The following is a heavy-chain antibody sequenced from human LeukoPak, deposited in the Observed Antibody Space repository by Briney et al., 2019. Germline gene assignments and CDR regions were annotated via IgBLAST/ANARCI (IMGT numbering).Heavy chain of an antibody. V-gene: IGHV3-30-3*01. J-gene: IGHJ4*02. Sequence: GGSLRLSCAASGFTFSSYAMHWVRQAPGKGLEWVAVISYDGSNKYYADSVKGRFTISRDNAKNSLYLQMNSLRAEDTAVYYCARVSCGGDCYSDYWGQGTLVTVSS. D-gene: IGHD2-21*02. CDR2: ISYDGSNK. CDR3: ARVSCGGDCYSDY. CDR1: GFTFSSYA.